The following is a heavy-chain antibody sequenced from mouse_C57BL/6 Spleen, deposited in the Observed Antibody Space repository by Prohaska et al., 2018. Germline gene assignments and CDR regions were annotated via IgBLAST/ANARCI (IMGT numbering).Heavy chain of an antibody. D-gene: IGHD1-1*01. CDR1: GFTFSYYG. Sequence: EVQLVESGGGLVKPGGSLKLSCAASGFTFSYYGMHWVRQAPEKGMEWVADMSSGSSTIYYADTVKGRFTISRDNAKNTLFLQMTSLRSEDTAMYYCARDYGSSSFAYWGQGTLVTVSA. J-gene: IGHJ3*01. CDR3: ARDYGSSSFAY. CDR2: MSSGSSTI. V-gene: IGHV5-17*01.